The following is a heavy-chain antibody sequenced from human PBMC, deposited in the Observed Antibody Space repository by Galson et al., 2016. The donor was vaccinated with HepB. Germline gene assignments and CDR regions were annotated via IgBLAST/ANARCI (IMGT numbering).Heavy chain of an antibody. CDR3: ARDSGNCSSTSYFENWFDP. CDR2: IYYSGST. CDR1: GDSVSSGSDY. D-gene: IGHD2-2*01. J-gene: IGHJ5*02. V-gene: IGHV4-31*03. Sequence: TLSLTCTVSGDSVSSGSDYWSWIRQHPGKGLEWIGYIYYSGSTYYNPSPGGRVTMSVDTSKNQFSLKLSSVTAADTAVYYCARDSGNCSSTSYFENWFDPWGQGTLVTVSS.